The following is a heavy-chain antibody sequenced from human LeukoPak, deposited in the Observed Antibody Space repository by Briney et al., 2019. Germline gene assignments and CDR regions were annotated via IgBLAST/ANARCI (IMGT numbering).Heavy chain of an antibody. V-gene: IGHV4-39*07. CDR2: IYYTGST. CDR1: GGSISSSSYY. J-gene: IGHJ4*02. CDR3: ARFNSGSYQHYFDY. Sequence: NPSETLSLTCTVSGGSISSSSYYWGWIRQPPGKGLEWIGSIYYTGSTYYNPSLKSRVTISVDTSKDQFSLQLNSVTAADTAMYYCARFNSGSYQHYFDYWGQGTLVTVSS. D-gene: IGHD1-26*01.